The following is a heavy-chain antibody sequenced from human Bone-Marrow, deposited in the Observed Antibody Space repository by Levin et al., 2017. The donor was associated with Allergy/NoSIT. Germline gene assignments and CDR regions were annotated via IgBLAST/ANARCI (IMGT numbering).Heavy chain of an antibody. J-gene: IGHJ5*02. CDR2: ISSGVNTI. CDR3: ARGAELDP. CDR1: GFILSRDS. Sequence: GGSLRLSCAGSGFILSRDSINWVRQAPGKGLEWVSYISSGVNTIYYSDSVKGRFTVSRDNAKNSLYLQMNSLRAEDTAVYYCARGAELDPWGQGTLVTVSS. V-gene: IGHV3-48*01.